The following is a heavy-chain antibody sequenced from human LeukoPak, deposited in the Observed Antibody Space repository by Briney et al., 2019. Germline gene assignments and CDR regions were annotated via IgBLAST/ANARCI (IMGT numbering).Heavy chain of an antibody. CDR2: IWYDGINK. CDR1: GFTFRTFG. D-gene: IGHD3-22*01. CDR3: ARDYYDSSGQLHAGAHAFDI. Sequence: SGGSLRLSCAAPGFTFRTFGMQCVRQAPGKGLEWVAIIWYDGINKYCADSVKGRFTISRDNSKNTLYLQMNSLRAEDTAVYYCARDYYDSSGQLHAGAHAFDIWGQGTMVTVSS. V-gene: IGHV3-33*01. J-gene: IGHJ3*02.